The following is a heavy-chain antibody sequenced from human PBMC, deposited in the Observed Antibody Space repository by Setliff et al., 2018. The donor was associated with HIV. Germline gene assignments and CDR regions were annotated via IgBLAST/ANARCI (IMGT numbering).Heavy chain of an antibody. CDR3: AKDYYDFVWGSSLAY. V-gene: IGHV3-23*01. Sequence: GGSLRLSCAASGFTFSSSAMSWVRQAPGKGLEWVSAISGSGGSTYYADSVKGRFTISRDNSKNTLYLQMNSLRAEDTAVYYCAKDYYDFVWGSSLAYWGQGTLVTVSS. D-gene: IGHD3-16*01. J-gene: IGHJ4*02. CDR2: ISGSGGST. CDR1: GFTFSSSA.